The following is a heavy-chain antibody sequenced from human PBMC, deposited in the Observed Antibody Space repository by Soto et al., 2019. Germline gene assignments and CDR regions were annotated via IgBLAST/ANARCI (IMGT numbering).Heavy chain of an antibody. D-gene: IGHD1-1*01. J-gene: IGHJ6*02. CDR1: GFTFSSYG. Sequence: GGSLRLSCAASGFTFSSYGMHWVRQAPGKGLEWVAVISYDGSNKYYADSVKGRFTISRDNSKNTLYLQMNSLRAEATAVYYCAKGGWNQQYLYGMDVWGQGTTVTVSS. CDR2: ISYDGSNK. CDR3: AKGGWNQQYLYGMDV. V-gene: IGHV3-30*18.